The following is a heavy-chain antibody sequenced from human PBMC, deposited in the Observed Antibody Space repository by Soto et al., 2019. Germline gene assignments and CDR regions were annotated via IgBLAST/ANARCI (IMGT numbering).Heavy chain of an antibody. CDR1: GFTFGSYA. D-gene: IGHD3-16*01. J-gene: IGHJ4*02. Sequence: GGSLRLSCAASGFTFGSYAMHWVRQAPGKGLEWVAVISYDGSNKYYADSVKGRFTISRDNSKNTLYLQMNSLRAEDTAVYYCASEGVCLTKATTNAFDYWGQGTLVTVSS. V-gene: IGHV3-30-3*01. CDR2: ISYDGSNK. CDR3: ASEGVCLTKATTNAFDY.